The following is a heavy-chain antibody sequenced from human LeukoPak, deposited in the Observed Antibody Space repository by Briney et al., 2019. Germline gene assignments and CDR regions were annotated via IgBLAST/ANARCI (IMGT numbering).Heavy chain of an antibody. V-gene: IGHV4-31*03. D-gene: IGHD6-13*01. CDR2: IYYSGST. CDR3: ARARQLAEL. Sequence: PSETLSLTCTVSGDSLSSGGYYWSWIRQHPGKGLEWIGYIYYSGSTYYNPSLKSRVTISVDTSKNQFSLRLSSVTAADTAVYYCARARQLAELWGQGTLVTVSS. CDR1: GDSLSSGGYY. J-gene: IGHJ4*02.